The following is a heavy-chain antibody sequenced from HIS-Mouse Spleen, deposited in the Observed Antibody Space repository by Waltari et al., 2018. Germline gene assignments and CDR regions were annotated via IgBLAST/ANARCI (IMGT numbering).Heavy chain of an antibody. CDR3: AREIPYSSSWYDWYFDL. J-gene: IGHJ2*01. Sequence: QLQLQESGPGLVKPSETLSLTCTVSGGSISSSSYYWGWIRQPPGKGLEWIGSIYYRGSPYYNPSLKSGVTISVDTSKNQFSLKLSSVTAADTAVYYCAREIPYSSSWYDWYFDLWGRGTLVTVSS. CDR2: IYYRGSP. CDR1: GGSISSSSYY. V-gene: IGHV4-39*07. D-gene: IGHD6-13*01.